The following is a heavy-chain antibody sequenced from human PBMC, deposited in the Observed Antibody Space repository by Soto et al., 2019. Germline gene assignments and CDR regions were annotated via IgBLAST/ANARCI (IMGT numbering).Heavy chain of an antibody. CDR1: GYTFTSYY. D-gene: IGHD2-2*01. CDR2: INPSGGST. V-gene: IGHV1-46*01. J-gene: IGHJ6*02. CDR3: ARGSHQLLYYYGMDV. Sequence: VASVKVSCKASGYTFTSYYMHWVRQAPGQGLEWMGIINPSGGSTSYAQKFQGRVTMTRDTSTSTVYMELSSLRSEDTAVYYCARGSHQLLYYYGMDVWGQGTTVTVSS.